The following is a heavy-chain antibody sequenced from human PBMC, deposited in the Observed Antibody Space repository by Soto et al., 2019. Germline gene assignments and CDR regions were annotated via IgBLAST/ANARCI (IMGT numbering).Heavy chain of an antibody. J-gene: IGHJ4*02. D-gene: IGHD3-10*01. CDR2: TYFRSKWST. CDR3: ARDESYPYYFDY. Sequence: SQTLSLTCVISGDNVSSDSAGWNWIRQSPSRGLEWLGRTYFRSKWSTKYAVSLKSRITLKSDTSKNQFSLQLTSVTPADTAVYFCARDESYPYYFDYWGQGILVTLSS. V-gene: IGHV6-1*01. CDR1: GDNVSSDSAG.